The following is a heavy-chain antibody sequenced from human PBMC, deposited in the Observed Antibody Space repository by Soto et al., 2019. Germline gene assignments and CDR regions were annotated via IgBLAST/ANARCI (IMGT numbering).Heavy chain of an antibody. CDR1: GVSIDSNNW. CDR2: SHQSGNT. Sequence: QVQLQESGPGLVKPSGTLSLTCAVSGVSIDSNNWWTWVRQPPGKGLEWIGESHQSGNTNYNSSLESRVTISLDKSRNHFSLHLDSVTVADTAVYYCATRDTGRVYWGQGTLVIVSS. CDR3: ATRDTGRVY. D-gene: IGHD5-18*01. V-gene: IGHV4-4*02. J-gene: IGHJ4*02.